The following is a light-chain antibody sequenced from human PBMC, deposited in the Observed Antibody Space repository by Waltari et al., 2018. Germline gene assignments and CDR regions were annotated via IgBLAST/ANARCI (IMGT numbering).Light chain of an antibody. Sequence: QFVLTQPHTASGTTGQRVTIPWSGRNPNIRSNNVYWYRQLPVTAPKLLIYRTNQWPSGVPDRFSGSKSGTSASLAISGLRSEDEADYYCAAWDDSLSGPVFGGGTKLTVL. CDR1: NPNIRSNN. CDR3: AAWDDSLSGPV. J-gene: IGLJ3*02. CDR2: RTN. V-gene: IGLV1-47*01.